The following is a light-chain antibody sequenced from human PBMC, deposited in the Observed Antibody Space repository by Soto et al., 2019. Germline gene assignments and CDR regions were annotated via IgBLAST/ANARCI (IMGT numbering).Light chain of an antibody. Sequence: EIVMTQSPVTLSVSPGERVTLSCRASQSISSNLAWYQQKPGQAPRLLMYGASTRATGIPARFSGSGSGTELTLTISRLQSEDFAVYYCQQYNNWSGWAFRQGTKVE. CDR1: QSISSN. V-gene: IGKV3-15*01. CDR3: QQYNNWSGWA. J-gene: IGKJ1*01. CDR2: GAS.